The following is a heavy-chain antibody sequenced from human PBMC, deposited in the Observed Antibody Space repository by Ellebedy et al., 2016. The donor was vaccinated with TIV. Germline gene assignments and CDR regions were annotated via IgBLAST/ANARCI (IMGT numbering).Heavy chain of an antibody. CDR1: GGSITSSGYF. V-gene: IGHV4-39*01. CDR3: ARHTPPSLETSMLPGPNDF. CDR2: IDYSGST. D-gene: IGHD1-1*01. J-gene: IGHJ4*02. Sequence: SETLSLXXTVSGGSITSSGYFWGWIRQPPGKGLEWIGSIDYSGSTYYNPSLKSRVTISVDTSKNQFSLRLSSMTAADTAVYYCARHTPPSLETSMLPGPNDFWGQGTLVTVSS.